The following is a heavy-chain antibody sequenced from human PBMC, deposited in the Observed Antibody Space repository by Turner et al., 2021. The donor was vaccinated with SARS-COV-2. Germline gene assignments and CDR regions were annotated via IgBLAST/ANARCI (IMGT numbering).Heavy chain of an antibody. CDR1: GGSISSSSYY. J-gene: IGHJ4*02. Sequence: LQLQESGPGLVKPSETLSRTCPVSGGSISSSSYYWGWNRHPPEKGLEWIGFIYYSGSTYYNPSLKSRFTISGDTSKNQFSLKMSSVTAADTAVYYCARHSPELRGDYFDYWGQGTLVTVSS. CDR2: IYYSGST. V-gene: IGHV4-39*01. CDR3: ARHSPELRGDYFDY. D-gene: IGHD1-26*01.